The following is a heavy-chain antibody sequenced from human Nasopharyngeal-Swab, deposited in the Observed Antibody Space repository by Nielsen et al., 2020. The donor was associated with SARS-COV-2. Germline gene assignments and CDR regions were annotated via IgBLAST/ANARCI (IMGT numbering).Heavy chain of an antibody. V-gene: IGHV3-21*01. CDR3: ATPTVSNGDY. CDR2: ISSSSSYI. CDR1: GFTFSSYS. Sequence: GESLKISCAASGFTFSSYSMNWVRQAPGKGLEWVSSISSSSSYIYYADSVKGRFTISRDNAKNLLYLQMNSLRAEDTAVYYCATPTVSNGDYWGQGTLVTVSS. D-gene: IGHD4-17*01. J-gene: IGHJ4*02.